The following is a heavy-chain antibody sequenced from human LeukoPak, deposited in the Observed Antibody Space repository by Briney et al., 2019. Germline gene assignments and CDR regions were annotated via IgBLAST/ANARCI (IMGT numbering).Heavy chain of an antibody. CDR1: GFTFSSYG. Sequence: GRSLRLSCAASGFTFSSYGMHWVRQAPGKGLEWVAVISYDGSNKYYADSVKGRFTISRDNSKNTLYLQMNSLRAEDTAVYYCAKDRTLIAATGYYYGMDVWGQGTTVTVSS. CDR3: AKDRTLIAATGYYYGMDV. CDR2: ISYDGSNK. J-gene: IGHJ6*02. V-gene: IGHV3-30*18. D-gene: IGHD6-13*01.